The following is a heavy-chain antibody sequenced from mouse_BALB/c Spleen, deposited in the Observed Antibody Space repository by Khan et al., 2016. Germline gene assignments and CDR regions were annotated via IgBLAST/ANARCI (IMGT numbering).Heavy chain of an antibody. CDR3: AADDSFAY. V-gene: IGHV8-12*01. CDR1: GFSLSTSGMG. Sequence: QVTLKEFGPGILQPSQTLSLTCSFSGFSLSTSGMGVSWIRQPSGKGLEWLAHIYWDDDKRYNPSLKSRLTISKDTSSNQVFLKITSVDTADTATYYCAADDSFAYWGQGTLVTVSA. D-gene: IGHD2-13*01. J-gene: IGHJ3*01. CDR2: IYWDDDK.